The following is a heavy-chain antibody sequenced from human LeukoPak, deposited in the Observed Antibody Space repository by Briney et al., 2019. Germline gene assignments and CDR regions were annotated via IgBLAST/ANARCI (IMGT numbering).Heavy chain of an antibody. CDR1: GSPFSFYE. V-gene: IGHV3-48*03. Sequence: PGGSLRLSCAVSGSPFSFYEMNWVRQAPGKGLEWVSNIGASGTTRYYADSVKGRFSISRDNAKSSLYLQMNSLRVEDTAVYYCALLAVASDFDYWGQGALVTVSS. CDR3: ALLAVASDFDY. CDR2: IGASGTTR. D-gene: IGHD6-19*01. J-gene: IGHJ4*02.